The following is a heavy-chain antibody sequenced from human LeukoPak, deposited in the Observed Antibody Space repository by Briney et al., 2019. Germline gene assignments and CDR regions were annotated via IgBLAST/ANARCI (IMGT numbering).Heavy chain of an antibody. V-gene: IGHV1-2*02. CDR1: GYTFTGSF. J-gene: IGHJ4*02. CDR2: VNCNTGGT. Sequence: GASVKVSCKASGYTFTGSFMHWVRQAPGQGLEWMGWVNCNTGGTKFAQKFQGRVTMTRDTSISTAYMELSRLRSDDTAVYYFARADPVGYWGQGTHVTVSS. CDR3: ARADPVGY.